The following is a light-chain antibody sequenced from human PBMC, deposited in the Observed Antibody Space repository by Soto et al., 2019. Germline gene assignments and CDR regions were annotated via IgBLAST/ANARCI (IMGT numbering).Light chain of an antibody. CDR2: EGG. CDR3: CSFALRSTLI. Sequence: QSALTQPASVSGSPGQSITISCTGTSSDVGNYNLVSWYQQYPGKAPKLMIYEGGKRPSGVSNRFSGSKSGNKASLSISGLQAEDEADYYCCSFALRSTLIFGGGTKVTVL. V-gene: IGLV2-23*01. CDR1: SSDVGNYNL. J-gene: IGLJ2*01.